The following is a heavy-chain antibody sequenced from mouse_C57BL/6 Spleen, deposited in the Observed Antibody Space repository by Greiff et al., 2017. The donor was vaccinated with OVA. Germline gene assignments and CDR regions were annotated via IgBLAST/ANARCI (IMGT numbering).Heavy chain of an antibody. V-gene: IGHV1-84*01. CDR1: GYTFTDYY. CDR3: ARGGIYDGFLYYAMDY. CDR2: IYPGSGNT. D-gene: IGHD2-3*01. Sequence: QVQLQQSGPELVKPGASVKISCKASGYTFTDYYINWVKQRPGQGLEWIGWIYPGSGNTKYNEKFKGKATLTVDTSSSTAYMQLSSLTSEDSAVYFCARGGIYDGFLYYAMDYWGQGTSVTVSS. J-gene: IGHJ4*01.